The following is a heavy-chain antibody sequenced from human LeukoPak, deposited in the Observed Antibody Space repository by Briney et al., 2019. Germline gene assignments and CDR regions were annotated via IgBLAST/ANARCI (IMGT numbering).Heavy chain of an antibody. CDR2: IIQDGSEK. J-gene: IGHJ3*01. D-gene: IGHD4-23*01. CDR1: GFTFSRHW. Sequence: GGSLRLSCAASGFTFSRHWMSWVRQAPGKGLECVANIIQDGSEKYYVDSVRGRFTISRDNAKNSLYLQMNSLRAEDTAVYYCARDPMYNGGNSGAFDFWGQGTLVTVSS. V-gene: IGHV3-7*03. CDR3: ARDPMYNGGNSGAFDF.